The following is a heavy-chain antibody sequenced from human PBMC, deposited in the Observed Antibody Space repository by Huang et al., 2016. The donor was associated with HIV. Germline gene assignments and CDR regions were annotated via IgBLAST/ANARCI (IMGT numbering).Heavy chain of an antibody. CDR1: GGTFSSNA. V-gene: IGHV1-69*01. Sequence: QVQLVQSGAEVKKPGSSVKVSCKASGGTFSSNAISWVRQAPGQGLEWMGGLIAMYATTNYAQKFQGRVTIIAHESTSTAYMELSSLTSEDTAVYYCALTLGYFYAMDVWGQGTTVTVSS. J-gene: IGHJ6*02. CDR2: LIAMYATT. CDR3: ALTLGYFYAMDV. D-gene: IGHD2-2*01.